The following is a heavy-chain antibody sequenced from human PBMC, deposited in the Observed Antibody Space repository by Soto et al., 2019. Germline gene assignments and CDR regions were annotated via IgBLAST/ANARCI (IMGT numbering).Heavy chain of an antibody. CDR3: ARSRRGAYSSGWYSPSGYYNYGIDV. CDR1: GYSFSTYW. CDR2: IYPGDSDT. V-gene: IGHV5-51*01. D-gene: IGHD6-19*01. Sequence: EVQLVQSGAEMKKPGESLKISCKASGYSFSTYWIGWVRQMPGKGLEWMGIIYPGDSDTKYSPSLQGQVTISADTSIGTAYLQWTSLKASDTAMYYCARSRRGAYSSGWYSPSGYYNYGIDVWGPGTKVTVSS. J-gene: IGHJ6*02.